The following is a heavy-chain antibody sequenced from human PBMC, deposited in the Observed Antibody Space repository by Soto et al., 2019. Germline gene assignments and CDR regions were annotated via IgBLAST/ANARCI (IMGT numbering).Heavy chain of an antibody. J-gene: IGHJ2*01. D-gene: IGHD2-21*01. CDR1: GLIFNNYA. CDR2: VSGSGGSA. CDR3: VRRAGGAVVWYYDL. Sequence: EVQLLESGGGLVQRGGSLRLSCAASGLIFNNYAMTWVRQAPGKGLEWVARVSGSGGSAYYADSVKGRLTISRDTSNNTLDLQMTNVRGEDTAVYYCVRRAGGAVVWYYDLWGRGTLVSVFS. V-gene: IGHV3-23*01.